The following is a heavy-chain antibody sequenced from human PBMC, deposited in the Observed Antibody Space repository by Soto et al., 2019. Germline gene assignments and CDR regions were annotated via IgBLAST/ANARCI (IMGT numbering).Heavy chain of an antibody. J-gene: IGHJ4*02. CDR3: AKDRDYPRDYFHY. V-gene: IGHV3-21*04. CDR2: ISSTTNYI. Sequence: PGGSLRLSCAASGFTFTRYSMNWVRQAPGKGLEWVSSISSTTNYIYYADSMKGRFTVSRDNAKNTVFLHMDSLRAEDTAVYYCAKDRDYPRDYFHYWGQGTLVTVSS. CDR1: GFTFTRYS. D-gene: IGHD3-10*01.